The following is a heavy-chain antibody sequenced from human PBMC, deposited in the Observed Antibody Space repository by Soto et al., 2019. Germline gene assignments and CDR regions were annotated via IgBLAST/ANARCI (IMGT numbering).Heavy chain of an antibody. CDR3: AKDLMYYDFWSGFGRQNYYYDGMDV. Sequence: QVQLVESGGGVVQPGRSLRLSCAASGFTFSSYGMHWVRQAPGKGLEWVAVISYDGSNKYYADSVKGRFTISRDNSKNTLYLQMISLRVEDTAVYYCAKDLMYYDFWSGFGRQNYYYDGMDVWGQGTTVTVSS. J-gene: IGHJ6*02. CDR2: ISYDGSNK. D-gene: IGHD3-3*01. CDR1: GFTFSSYG. V-gene: IGHV3-30*18.